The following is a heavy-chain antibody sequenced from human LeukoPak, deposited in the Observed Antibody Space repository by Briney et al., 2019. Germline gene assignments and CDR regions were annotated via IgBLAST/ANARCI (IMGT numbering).Heavy chain of an antibody. J-gene: IGHJ4*02. CDR3: ARNYYDSSGYHDYFDY. V-gene: IGHV1-69*04. CDR2: IIPILGIA. D-gene: IGHD3-22*01. CDR1: GGTFSNYA. Sequence: SVKVSFKASGGTFSNYAISWVRQAPGQGLEWMGRIIPILGIANYAQKFQGRVTITADKSTSTAYMELSSLRSEDTAVYYCARNYYDSSGYHDYFDYRGQGTLVTVSS.